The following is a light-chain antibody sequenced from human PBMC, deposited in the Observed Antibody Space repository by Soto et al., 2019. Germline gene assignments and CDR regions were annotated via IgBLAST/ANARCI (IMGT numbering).Light chain of an antibody. CDR3: QDYNSYSAA. Sequence: DIQMTQSPSTLSGSGGERITITCRASHTSSSCLTWYQQKPWKAPKLLIYKASTLKSGVPSRLSASGYGTAFTLTISSMQPDDFATYSCQDYNSYSAAFGPGTKVELK. J-gene: IGKJ1*01. CDR1: HTSSSC. CDR2: KAS. V-gene: IGKV1-5*03.